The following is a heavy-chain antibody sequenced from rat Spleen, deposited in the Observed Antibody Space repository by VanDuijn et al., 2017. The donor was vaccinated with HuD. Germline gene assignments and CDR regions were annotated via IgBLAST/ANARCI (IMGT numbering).Heavy chain of an antibody. CDR3: ARRHYGYTDYFDY. D-gene: IGHD1-11*01. CDR2: INTGGGNT. J-gene: IGHJ2*01. Sequence: EVQLVESGGGLVQPGRSLKLSCAASGFTFSDFYMAWVRQAPTKGLEWVAYINTGGGNTYYRDSVRGRFTISRDNAKSTLYLQMDSLRSEDTATYYCARRHYGYTDYFDYWGQGVMVTVSS. V-gene: IGHV5-25*01. CDR1: GFTFSDFY.